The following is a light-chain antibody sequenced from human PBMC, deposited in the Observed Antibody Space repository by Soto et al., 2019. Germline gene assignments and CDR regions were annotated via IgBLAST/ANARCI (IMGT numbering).Light chain of an antibody. CDR3: QQRHRWPIT. CDR2: DAS. Sequence: EILLTQSPGTLSFSPGERATLSCRASQSVSSYLAWYQQKGGQAPRLLIYDASNRATGIPARFSGSGSGTDFTLTISSLEPEDSAVYYCQQRHRWPITFGQGTRLEIK. CDR1: QSVSSY. J-gene: IGKJ5*01. V-gene: IGKV3-11*01.